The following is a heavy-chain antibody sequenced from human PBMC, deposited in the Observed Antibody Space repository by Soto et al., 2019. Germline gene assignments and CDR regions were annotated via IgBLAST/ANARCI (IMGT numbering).Heavy chain of an antibody. D-gene: IGHD1-1*01. CDR1: GGSISSYY. J-gene: IGHJ5*02. CDR2: IYYSGST. CDR3: ARGEPGSPLDP. Sequence: SETLSLTCTVSGGSISSYYCSWIRQPPGKGLEWNGYIYYSGSTNYNPSLNSRVTISVDTSQNQFSLMLSSVTAAATAVYYCARGEPGSPLDPWGQGTLGTVSS. V-gene: IGHV4-59*01.